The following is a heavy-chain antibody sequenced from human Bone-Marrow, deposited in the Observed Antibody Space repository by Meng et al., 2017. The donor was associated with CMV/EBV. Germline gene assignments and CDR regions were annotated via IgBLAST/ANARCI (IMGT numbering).Heavy chain of an antibody. V-gene: IGHV4-61*01. CDR2: IYYSGST. D-gene: IGHD2-15*01. J-gene: IGHJ3*02. Sequence: GSLRLSCTVSGGSISSSSYYWSWIRQPPGRGLEWIGYIYYSGSTNYNPSLKSRVTISVDTSKNQFSLKLSSVTAADTAVYYCARTPGIVVVVAATDDAFDIWGQGTMVTVSS. CDR3: ARTPGIVVVVAATDDAFDI. CDR1: GGSISSSSYY.